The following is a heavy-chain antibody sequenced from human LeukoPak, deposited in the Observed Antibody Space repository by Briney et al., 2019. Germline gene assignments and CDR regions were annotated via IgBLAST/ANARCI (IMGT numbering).Heavy chain of an antibody. D-gene: IGHD1-26*01. CDR3: TRSESGTYKGGFDF. CDR2: INHDGSST. Sequence: GGSLRLSCATSGFTFTTFWMHWVRQAPGKGLVWVSRINHDGSSTNYVDSAKGRFTISRDNSKNTLYLQMNSPKTEDTAVYYCTRSESGTYKGGFDFWGQGTLVTVSS. CDR1: GFTFTTFW. V-gene: IGHV3-74*01. J-gene: IGHJ4*02.